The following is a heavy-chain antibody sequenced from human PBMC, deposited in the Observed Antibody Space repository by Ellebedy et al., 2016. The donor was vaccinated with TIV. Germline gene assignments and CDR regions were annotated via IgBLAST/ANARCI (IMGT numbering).Heavy chain of an antibody. CDR2: ISGSGNST. CDR3: ASPGYYGPFDH. CDR1: GFTFSSYA. Sequence: PGGSLRLSCAASGFTFSSYAMSWVRQAPGKGLEWVSAISGSGNSTDYADSVKGRFTISRHSSKNMLYLQMNALRLEDTAVYYCASPGYYGPFDHWGRGTLVTVSS. V-gene: IGHV3-23*01. J-gene: IGHJ4*02. D-gene: IGHD3-3*01.